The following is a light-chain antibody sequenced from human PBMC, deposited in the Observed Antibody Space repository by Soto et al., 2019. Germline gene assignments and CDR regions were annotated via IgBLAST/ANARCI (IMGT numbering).Light chain of an antibody. CDR3: QQANSFPVT. CDR2: AAS. V-gene: IGKV1-12*01. Sequence: DIQMTQSPGSVSASVGDRVTITCRASQGVSTWVAWFQQKPGQAPKLLIYAASLLQSGVPSTFNGSGSGTEFTLTISSPQPEDSATYFCQQANSFPVTFGQGTKLEI. J-gene: IGKJ2*01. CDR1: QGVSTW.